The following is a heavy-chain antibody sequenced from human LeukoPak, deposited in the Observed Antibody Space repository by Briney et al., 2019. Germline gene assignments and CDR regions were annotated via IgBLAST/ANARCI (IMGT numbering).Heavy chain of an antibody. CDR2: INHSGST. D-gene: IGHD3-9*01. CDR3: ARQDILTGYSFDY. J-gene: IGHJ4*02. V-gene: IGHV4-34*01. CDR1: GGSFSGYY. Sequence: SETLSLTCAVYGGSFSGYYWSWIRQPPGKGLEWIGEINHSGSTNYNPSLKSRVTISVDTSKNQFSLKLSSVTAADTAVYYCARQDILTGYSFDYWGRGTLVTVSS.